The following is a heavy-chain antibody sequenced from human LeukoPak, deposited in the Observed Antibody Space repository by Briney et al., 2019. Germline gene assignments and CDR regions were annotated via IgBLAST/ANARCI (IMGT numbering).Heavy chain of an antibody. Sequence: GGSLRLSCGASGFTFSSYGMHWVRQAPGKGLEWVAFIRYDGSNKYYADSVRGRFTTSRDNSKNTLYLQMSSLRAEDTAVYYCATNRPYYYDSSGHFDYWGQGTLVTVSS. V-gene: IGHV3-30*02. CDR2: IRYDGSNK. D-gene: IGHD3-22*01. CDR1: GFTFSSYG. CDR3: ATNRPYYYDSSGHFDY. J-gene: IGHJ4*02.